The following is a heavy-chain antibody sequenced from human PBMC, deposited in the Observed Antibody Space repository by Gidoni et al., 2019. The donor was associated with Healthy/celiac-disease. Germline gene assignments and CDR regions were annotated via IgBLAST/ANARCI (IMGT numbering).Heavy chain of an antibody. J-gene: IGHJ4*02. CDR3: ARVPMIQLWSDY. Sequence: QVQLVESGGGVVQPWRSLRLSCAASGFTFSSYAMHWVRQAPGKGLEWVAVISYDGSNKYYADSVKGRFTISRDNSKNTLDLQMNSLRAEDTAVYYCARVPMIQLWSDYWGQGTLVTVSS. CDR1: GFTFSSYA. CDR2: ISYDGSNK. D-gene: IGHD5-18*01. V-gene: IGHV3-30-3*01.